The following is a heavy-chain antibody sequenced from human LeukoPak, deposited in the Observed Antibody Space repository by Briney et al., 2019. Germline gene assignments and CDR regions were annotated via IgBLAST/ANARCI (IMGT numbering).Heavy chain of an antibody. Sequence: ASETLSLTCTVSGGSISSYYWCWIRQPPGKGLEWIGYIYYSGSTNYNPSLKSRVTISVDTSKNQFSLKLSSVTAADTAVYYCARGLNRYYFDYWGQGTLVTVSS. J-gene: IGHJ4*02. CDR1: GGSISSYY. D-gene: IGHD3-16*01. CDR3: ARGLNRYYFDY. CDR2: IYYSGST. V-gene: IGHV4-59*01.